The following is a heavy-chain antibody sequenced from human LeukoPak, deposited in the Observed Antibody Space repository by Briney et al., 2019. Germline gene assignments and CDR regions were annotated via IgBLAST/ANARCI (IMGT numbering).Heavy chain of an antibody. CDR1: GDSISSGGYH. CDR3: AKAGIQLWLFDS. V-gene: IGHV4-31*03. CDR2: IYYSGST. J-gene: IGHJ4*02. D-gene: IGHD5-18*01. Sequence: SETLSLTCTVSGDSISSGGYHWSWIRQHPEKGLEWIGYIYYSGSTFYNPSLRSRVTISGDTSKNQFSLKLGSVTGADTAVYYCAKAGIQLWLFDSWGQGTLVTVSS.